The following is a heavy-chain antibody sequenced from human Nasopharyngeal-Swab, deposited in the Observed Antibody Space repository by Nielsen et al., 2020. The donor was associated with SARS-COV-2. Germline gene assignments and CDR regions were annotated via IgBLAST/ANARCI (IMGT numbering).Heavy chain of an antibody. CDR1: GGSISTADFS. V-gene: IGHV4-30-2*01. J-gene: IGHJ4*02. Sequence: SETLSLTCAASGGSISTADFSWNWIRQPPGKGLEWIGYINHRGSTYYNPSLKSRVTISVARSKNQFSLTLDSVTAADTAVYYCAKGYTYGPPDYYFDYWGQGTLVTVSS. CDR2: INHRGST. CDR3: AKGYTYGPPDYYFDY. D-gene: IGHD5-18*01.